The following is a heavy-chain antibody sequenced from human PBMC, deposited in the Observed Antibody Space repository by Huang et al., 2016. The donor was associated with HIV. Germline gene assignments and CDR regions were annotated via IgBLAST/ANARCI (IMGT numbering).Heavy chain of an antibody. J-gene: IGHJ3*01. D-gene: IGHD3-22*01. V-gene: IGHV1-18*01. CDR1: GYDFGSYG. CDR2: IGSDSRDT. Sequence: QVQLVQSGGEVKQPGASVRVSCKASGYDFGSYGMSWVRQAPGQGLGWWGWIGSDSRDTRTAQKFQGRVTMTTDRSATTTYMELRSLRYDDTAVYYCARDTYYTDIWKRNDASFLWGQGTMITVYS. CDR3: ARDTYYTDIWKRNDASFL.